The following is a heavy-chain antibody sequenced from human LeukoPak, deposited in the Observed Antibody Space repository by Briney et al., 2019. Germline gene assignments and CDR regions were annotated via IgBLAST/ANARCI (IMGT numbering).Heavy chain of an antibody. CDR1: GYTLTELS. J-gene: IGHJ4*02. Sequence: GASVKVSCKVSGYTLTELSMHWVRQAPGKRLEWMGGFDPEDGETIYAQKFQGRVSLTTDTSTTTGYMELKNLRSDDTAVYYCASVGPTGFLEYWGQGTLVTVSS. CDR2: FDPEDGET. V-gene: IGHV1-24*01. D-gene: IGHD1-26*01. CDR3: ASVGPTGFLEY.